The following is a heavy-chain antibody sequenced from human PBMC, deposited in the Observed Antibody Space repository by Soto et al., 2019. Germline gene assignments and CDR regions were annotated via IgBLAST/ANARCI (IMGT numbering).Heavy chain of an antibody. J-gene: IGHJ6*02. Sequence: QVQLVQSGAEVKKPGSSVKVSCKASGGTFSSYAISWVRQAPGQGLEWMGGIIPIFGTANYAQKFQGRVTITAGESTSTAYMELSSLRSEDTAVYYCARGTYYYDSSGYEYYGMDVWGQGTTVTVSS. CDR3: ARGTYYYDSSGYEYYGMDV. V-gene: IGHV1-69*01. D-gene: IGHD3-22*01. CDR2: IIPIFGTA. CDR1: GGTFSSYA.